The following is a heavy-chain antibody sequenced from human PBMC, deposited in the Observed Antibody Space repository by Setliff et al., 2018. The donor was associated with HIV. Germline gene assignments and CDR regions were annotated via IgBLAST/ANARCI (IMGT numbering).Heavy chain of an antibody. CDR2: IYYSGST. CDR3: ARVRKTTPGAFDI. V-gene: IGHV4-38-2*01. CDR1: GYSISSSHW. Sequence: SETLSLTCAVSGYSISSSHWWGWIRQPPGKGLEWIGSIYYSGSTYYNPSLKSRVTISVDTSKNQFSLKLSSVTAADTAVYYCARVRKTTPGAFDIWGQGTMVTVSS. D-gene: IGHD2-15*01. J-gene: IGHJ3*02.